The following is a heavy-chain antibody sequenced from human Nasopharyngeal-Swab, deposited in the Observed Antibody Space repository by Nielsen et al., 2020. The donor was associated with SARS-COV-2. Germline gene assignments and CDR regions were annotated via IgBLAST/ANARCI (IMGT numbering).Heavy chain of an antibody. V-gene: IGHV3-53*01. CDR2: IYAGDTT. D-gene: IGHD1-26*01. J-gene: IGHJ3*02. CDR3: ARVGGATVPLSTFDI. Sequence: GGSLRLSCAASGFAVSTNFLTWVRQAPGRGLEWVSVIYAGDTTHYADSVKGRFAISKDDSKNTLYLQMNSLRAEDTALYFCARVGGATVPLSTFDIWGPGTMVTV. CDR1: GFAVSTNF.